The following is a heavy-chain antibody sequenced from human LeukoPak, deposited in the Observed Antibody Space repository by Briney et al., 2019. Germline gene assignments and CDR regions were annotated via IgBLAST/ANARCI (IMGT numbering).Heavy chain of an antibody. V-gene: IGHV3-30*02. CDR2: IRYDGNKK. J-gene: IGHJ6*03. CDR3: TRGGYYDFWSFRDYYYMDV. Sequence: GGSLRLSCAASGFIFSSYGMHWVRQAPGKGLEWVAFIRYDGNKKYYADSVKGRFTISRDNSKNTLYLQMNSLKTEDTAVYYCTRGGYYDFWSFRDYYYMDVWGKGTTVTVSS. CDR1: GFIFSSYG. D-gene: IGHD3-3*01.